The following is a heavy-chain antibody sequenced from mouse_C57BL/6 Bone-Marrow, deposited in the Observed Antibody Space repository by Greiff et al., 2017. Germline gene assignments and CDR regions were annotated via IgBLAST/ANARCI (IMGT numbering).Heavy chain of an antibody. CDR2: INPGSGGT. CDR1: GYAFTNSL. V-gene: IGHV1-54*01. J-gene: IGHJ4*01. Sequence: QVQLQQSGAELVRPGTSVKVSCKASGYAFTNSLIEWVKQRPGQGLEWIGVINPGSGGTNYNEKFKGKATLTADKSSSTAYLQLSRLTSEAAVVYFCARSSNYLYAMDFWGQGTSVTVSS. D-gene: IGHD2-5*01. CDR3: ARSSNYLYAMDF.